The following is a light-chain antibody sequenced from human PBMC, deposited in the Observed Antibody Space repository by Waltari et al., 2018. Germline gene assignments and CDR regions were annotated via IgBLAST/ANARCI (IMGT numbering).Light chain of an antibody. J-gene: IGKJ2*03. CDR3: QQYNYAPYS. CDR1: QSISNW. V-gene: IGKV1-5*03. Sequence: DIQMTQSTSSLSASVGDKVTITCQASQSISNWLAWYQLKPGKAPKTLIYKASSLESWVPSRFSGSGSGTDFTLTISSLQPEDFATYYCQQYNYAPYSFGQGTKVEIK. CDR2: KAS.